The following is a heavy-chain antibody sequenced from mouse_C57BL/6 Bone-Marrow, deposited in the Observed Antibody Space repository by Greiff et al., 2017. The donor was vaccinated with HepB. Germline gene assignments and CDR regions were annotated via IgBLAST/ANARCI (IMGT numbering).Heavy chain of an antibody. J-gene: IGHJ3*01. D-gene: IGHD3-2*02. Sequence: EVKVEESGGGLVKPGGSLKLSCAASGFTFSSYAMSWVRQTPEKRLEWVATISDGGSYTYYPDNVKGRFTISRDNAKNNLYLQMSHLKSEDTAMYYCARTDSSGPAWFAYWGQGTLVTVSA. V-gene: IGHV5-4*03. CDR2: ISDGGSYT. CDR3: ARTDSSGPAWFAY. CDR1: GFTFSSYA.